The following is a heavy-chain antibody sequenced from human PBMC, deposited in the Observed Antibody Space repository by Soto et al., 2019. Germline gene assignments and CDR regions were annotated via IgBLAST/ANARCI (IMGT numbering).Heavy chain of an antibody. CDR1: GGSFSGYY. J-gene: IGHJ4*02. D-gene: IGHD4-17*01. V-gene: IGHV4-34*01. Sequence: QVQLQQWGAGLLKPSETLSLTCAVYGGSFSGYYWSWIRQPPGKGLEWIGEINHSGSTNYNPSLKSRVTISVDTSKNQFSLKLSSVTAADTAVYYCARVGDYGRVDYWGQGTLVTVSS. CDR3: ARVGDYGRVDY. CDR2: INHSGST.